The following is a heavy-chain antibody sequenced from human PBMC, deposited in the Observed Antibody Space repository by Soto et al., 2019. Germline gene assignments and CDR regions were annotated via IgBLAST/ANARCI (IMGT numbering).Heavy chain of an antibody. CDR3: ARDPWGQLLPFDT. V-gene: IGHV3-30-3*01. CDR1: GFTFSSYA. D-gene: IGHD2-15*01. J-gene: IGHJ3*02. CDR2: ISYDGSNK. Sequence: GGSLRLSCAASGFTFSSYAMHWVRQAPGKGLEWVAVISYDGSNKYYADSVKGRFTISRDNSKNTLYLQMNSLRAEDTAVYYCARDPWGQLLPFDTWGQGTMVTVSS.